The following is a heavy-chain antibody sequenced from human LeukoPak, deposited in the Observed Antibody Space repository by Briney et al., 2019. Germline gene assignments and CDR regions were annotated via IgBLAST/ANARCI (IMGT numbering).Heavy chain of an antibody. V-gene: IGHV4-39*01. CDR3: ARRIVGSSGVRNWFDP. CDR1: GGSISSSSYY. D-gene: IGHD6-6*01. J-gene: IGHJ5*02. CDR2: LYYSGST. Sequence: PSETLSLTCTVSGGSISSSSYYWGWIRQPPGKGLEWIGSLYYSGSTYYNPSLKSRVTISVDTSKNQFSLKLSSVTAPDTAVYYCARRIVGSSGVRNWFDPWGQGTPVTVSS.